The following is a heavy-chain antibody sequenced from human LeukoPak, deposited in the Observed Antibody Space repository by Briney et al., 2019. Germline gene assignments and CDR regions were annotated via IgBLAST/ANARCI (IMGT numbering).Heavy chain of an antibody. V-gene: IGHV1-46*01. Sequence: GASVKDSCKASGYTFTNYYIYWVRQAPGQGLEWMGIINPSGGSTDYAQKFQGRVTMTRDTSTTTVYMELSSLRSEDTAAYYCARATWYGGNPSGAFDIWGQGTMVTVCS. CDR2: INPSGGST. CDR1: GYTFTNYY. CDR3: ARATWYGGNPSGAFDI. J-gene: IGHJ3*02. D-gene: IGHD4/OR15-4a*01.